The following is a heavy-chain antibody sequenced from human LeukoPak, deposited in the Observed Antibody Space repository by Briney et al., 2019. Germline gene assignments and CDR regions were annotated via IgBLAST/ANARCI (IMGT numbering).Heavy chain of an antibody. J-gene: IGHJ4*02. CDR3: TRDFGSRGSSGYYSD. V-gene: IGHV4-4*07. Sequence: SETLSLTCTVSGGSISSYYWSWIRQSAGKGLEWIGRIYTSGSTNYNPSLKSRITISVDKSKNQFSLKLSSVTAADTAVYYCTRDFGSRGSSGYYSDWGQGTLVTVSS. CDR2: IYTSGST. D-gene: IGHD3-22*01. CDR1: GGSISSYY.